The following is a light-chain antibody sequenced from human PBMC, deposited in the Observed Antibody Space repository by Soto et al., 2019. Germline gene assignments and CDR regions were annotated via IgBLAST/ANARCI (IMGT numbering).Light chain of an antibody. CDR3: QQYGALPPT. CDR2: GAS. CDR1: QTVSNTY. V-gene: IGKV3-20*01. Sequence: EIVVTQFPGALSLSPGERVTLSCRASQTVSNTYLAWYQQKSGQAPKFLIYGASNRATGIPDRFSGSGSGTDFTLTISTLEPEDFAVYYCQQYGALPPTFGGGTKVEIK. J-gene: IGKJ4*01.